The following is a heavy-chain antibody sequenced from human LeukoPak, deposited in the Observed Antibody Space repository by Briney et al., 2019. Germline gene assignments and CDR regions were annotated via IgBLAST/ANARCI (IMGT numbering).Heavy chain of an antibody. CDR2: IYHSGST. Sequence: SETLSLTCAVSGASISSTNWWTWVRQPAGMGLEWIGEIYHSGSTSYNPSLRSRVTISVDKSNNHFSLNLTSMTAADTAVYYCARGWEYFDDWGQGALVTVSS. V-gene: IGHV4-4*02. D-gene: IGHD6-19*01. J-gene: IGHJ4*02. CDR1: GASISSTNW. CDR3: ARGWEYFDD.